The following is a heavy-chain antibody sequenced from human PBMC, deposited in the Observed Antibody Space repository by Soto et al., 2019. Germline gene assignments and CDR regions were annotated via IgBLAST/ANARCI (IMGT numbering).Heavy chain of an antibody. D-gene: IGHD6-13*01. CDR1: GFTLSSYS. CDR3: ASSSSWYGKD. Sequence: GGSLRLSCAASGFTLSSYSMSWVRQAPGKGLEWVSAISGSGGSTYYADSVTGRVTISRDNSKNKLYLQMNSLRAEDTAVYYCASSSSWYGKDWGQGTLVTVSS. V-gene: IGHV3-23*01. J-gene: IGHJ4*02. CDR2: ISGSGGST.